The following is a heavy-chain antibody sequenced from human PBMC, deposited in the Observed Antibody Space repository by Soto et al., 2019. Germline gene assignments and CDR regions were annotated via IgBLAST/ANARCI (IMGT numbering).Heavy chain of an antibody. V-gene: IGHV3-64*01. CDR2: ISSNGVGT. D-gene: IGHD6-6*01. Sequence: VPLAESGGGLAQPGGSLRLSCASSGFTLSGYAMDWVRQAPGKGLEYVSGISSNGVGTYYANSVQGRFTISRDNSENTVYLQMGSLRPEDMAVYYCARRARPDFYYMDVWGKGTTVTVSS. CDR1: GFTLSGYA. CDR3: ARRARPDFYYMDV. J-gene: IGHJ6*03.